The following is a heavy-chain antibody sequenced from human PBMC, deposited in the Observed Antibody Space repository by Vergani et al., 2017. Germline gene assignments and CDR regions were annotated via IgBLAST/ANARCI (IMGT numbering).Heavy chain of an antibody. CDR2: ISFDGTNE. D-gene: IGHD2-2*02. V-gene: IGHV3-30-3*01. CDR3: VRDGGLCAGGRCYTEAWDY. J-gene: IGHJ4*02. Sequence: QVQLVESGGGVVQPGTSLRLSCVVSGFALNRHAMYWVRQAPGKGLEWVVGISFDGTNEYYPDLVKGRFTIPRDIAKNTLYLQVRSLRLEDTGVYYCVRDGGLCAGGRCYTEAWDYWGQGTPVTVSS. CDR1: GFALNRHA.